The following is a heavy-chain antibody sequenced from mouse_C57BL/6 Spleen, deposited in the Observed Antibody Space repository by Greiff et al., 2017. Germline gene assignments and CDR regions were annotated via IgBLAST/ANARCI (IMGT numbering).Heavy chain of an antibody. D-gene: IGHD1-1*01. CDR1: GFSLTSYG. Sequence: VQLQQSGPGLVQPSQSLSITCTVSGFSLTSYGVHWVRQSPGKGLEWLGVIWSGGSTDYNAAFISRLSISKDNSKSQVFFKMNSLQADDTARYYCASEADYGYARDYWGQGTSVTVSS. J-gene: IGHJ4*01. V-gene: IGHV2-2*01. CDR2: IWSGGST. CDR3: ASEADYGYARDY.